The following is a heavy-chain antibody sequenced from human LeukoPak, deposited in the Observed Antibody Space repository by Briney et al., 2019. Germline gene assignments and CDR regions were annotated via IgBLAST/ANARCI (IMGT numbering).Heavy chain of an antibody. CDR3: ARDNYDSSGYD. J-gene: IGHJ4*02. V-gene: IGHV3-48*03. Sequence: GGSLRLSCAASGFTFSSYEMNWVRQAPGKGLEWVSYISSSGSTIYYADSVKGRLTISRDNAKNSLYLQMNSLRAEDTGVYYCARDNYDSSGYDWGQGTLVTVSS. CDR1: GFTFSSYE. CDR2: ISSSGSTI. D-gene: IGHD3-22*01.